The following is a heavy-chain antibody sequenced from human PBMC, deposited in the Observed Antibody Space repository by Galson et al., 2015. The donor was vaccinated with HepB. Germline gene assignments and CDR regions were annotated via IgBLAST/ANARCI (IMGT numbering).Heavy chain of an antibody. J-gene: IGHJ6*02. Sequence: CAISGDSVSSNSAAWNWIRQSPSRGPEWLGRIYYYTSKWEGDYAVSVESRITINPDTSKNQFSLQLNSVTPEDTAVYYCARGKVVYYAMDVWGQGTTVTVSS. D-gene: IGHD2-8*02. CDR2: IYYYTSKWEG. CDR3: ARGKVVYYAMDV. V-gene: IGHV6-1*01. CDR1: GDSVSSNSAA.